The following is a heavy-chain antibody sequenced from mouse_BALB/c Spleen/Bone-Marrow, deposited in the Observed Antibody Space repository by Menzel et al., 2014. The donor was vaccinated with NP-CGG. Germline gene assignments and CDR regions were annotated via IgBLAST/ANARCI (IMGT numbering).Heavy chain of an antibody. CDR2: INPASSTI. V-gene: IGHV4-1*02. J-gene: IGHJ3*01. D-gene: IGHD1-2*01. Sequence: EVQLVESGGGLVQPGGSLKLSCAASGFDFSRYWMTWVRQAQGKGLEWIGEINPASSTINYTPSLKDKFIISRDNAKNTLYLQMSKVRSEDTALYYCAKNYYYGYVAYWGQGTLVTVSA. CDR1: GFDFSRYW. CDR3: AKNYYYGYVAY.